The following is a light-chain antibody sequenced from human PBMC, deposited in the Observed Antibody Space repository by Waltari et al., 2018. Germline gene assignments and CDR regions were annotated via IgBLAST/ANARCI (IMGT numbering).Light chain of an antibody. V-gene: IGLV4-69*01. CDR3: QTGGHGTWV. J-gene: IGLJ3*02. CDR2: VNSDGSH. Sequence: QLVLTQSPSASASLGASVKLTCTLNRGHSTNIIACHQQQPEKGPRYLMKVNSDGSHSKGDEIPDRFSGSSSSSGAERYLTISSGQSEDEADYYCQTGGHGTWVFGGGTKLTVL. CDR1: RGHSTNI.